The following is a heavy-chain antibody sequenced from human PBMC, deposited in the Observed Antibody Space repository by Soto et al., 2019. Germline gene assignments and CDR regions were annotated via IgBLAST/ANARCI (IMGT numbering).Heavy chain of an antibody. Sequence: QVQLQQWGAGLLKPSETLSLTCAVYGGSFSGYYWSWIRQPPGKGLEWIGEINHSGSTNYNPSLKRRVTLSVDTSKHQFSLKLSSVTAADTAVYYCARRITIFGVVRGGIDPWGQGTLVTVSS. V-gene: IGHV4-34*01. D-gene: IGHD3-3*01. CDR1: GGSFSGYY. CDR3: ARRITIFGVVRGGIDP. J-gene: IGHJ5*02. CDR2: INHSGST.